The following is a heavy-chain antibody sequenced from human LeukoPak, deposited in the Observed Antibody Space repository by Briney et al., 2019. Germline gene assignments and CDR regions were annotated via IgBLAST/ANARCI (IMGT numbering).Heavy chain of an antibody. V-gene: IGHV3-7*03. CDR1: GGSISSSNW. CDR3: ARDSGWWRFDF. D-gene: IGHD6-13*01. J-gene: IGHJ4*02. CDR2: IKEDGSEK. Sequence: PSGTLSLTCAVSGGSISSSNWWSWVRQAPGQGLEWVASIKEDGSEKHYVDSVKGRFTISRDNGKNSLYLQMNSLRAEDTAVYYCARDSGWWRFDFWGQGTLVTVSS.